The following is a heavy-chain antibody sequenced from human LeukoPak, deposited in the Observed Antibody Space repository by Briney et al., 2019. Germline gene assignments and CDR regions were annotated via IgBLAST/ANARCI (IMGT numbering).Heavy chain of an antibody. CDR3: ASGEPYDY. V-gene: IGHV4-34*01. D-gene: IGHD1-14*01. Sequence: SETLSLTCAVYGGSFSGYYWSWIRQPPGKGLEWIGEINHSGSTNYNPSLKSRVTISVDTSKNQFSLKLSSVTAADTAVYYCASGEPYDYWGQGTLVTVSS. CDR2: INHSGST. J-gene: IGHJ4*02. CDR1: GGSFSGYY.